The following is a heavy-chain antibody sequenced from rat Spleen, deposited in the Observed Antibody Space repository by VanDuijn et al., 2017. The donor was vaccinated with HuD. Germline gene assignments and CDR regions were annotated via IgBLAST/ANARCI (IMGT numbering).Heavy chain of an antibody. Sequence: QVQLKESGPGLVQPSQTLSLTCTVSGFSLTTNSVHWVRQPPGKGLEWIAAISSGGSTYYNSALKSRLSISRDTSKSQVFLKMNSLQTEDTAIYFCTREDYYSSYNYWGQGVMVTVSS. V-gene: IGHV2-6*01. CDR2: ISSGGST. CDR3: TREDYYSSYNY. D-gene: IGHD1-2*01. J-gene: IGHJ2*01. CDR1: GFSLTTNS.